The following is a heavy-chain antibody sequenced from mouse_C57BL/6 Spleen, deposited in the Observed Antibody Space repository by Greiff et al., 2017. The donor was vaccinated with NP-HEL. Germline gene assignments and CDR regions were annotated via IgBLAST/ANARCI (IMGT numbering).Heavy chain of an antibody. Sequence: EVHLVESGGGLVKPGGSLKLSCAASGFTFSDYGMHWVRQAPEKGLEWVAYISSGSSTIYYADTVKGRFTISRDNAKNTLFLQMTSLRSEDTAMYYCARDGYYVAYWYFDVWGTGTTVTVSS. D-gene: IGHD2-3*01. V-gene: IGHV5-17*01. CDR3: ARDGYYVAYWYFDV. J-gene: IGHJ1*03. CDR1: GFTFSDYG. CDR2: ISSGSSTI.